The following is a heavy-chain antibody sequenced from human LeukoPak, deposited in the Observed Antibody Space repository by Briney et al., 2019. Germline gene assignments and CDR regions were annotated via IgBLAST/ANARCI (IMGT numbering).Heavy chain of an antibody. CDR2: ITSSSSYI. J-gene: IGHJ6*03. CDR1: GFTFSSYS. D-gene: IGHD3-10*01. Sequence: GGSLRLSCAASGFTFSSYSMNWVRQAPGKGLEWVSSITSSSSYIYYADSVKGRFTISRDNAKNSLYLQMNTLRAEDPAVYYCARDLVWFGEPKGYYNYMDVWGKGTTVTVSS. CDR3: ARDLVWFGEPKGYYNYMDV. V-gene: IGHV3-21*01.